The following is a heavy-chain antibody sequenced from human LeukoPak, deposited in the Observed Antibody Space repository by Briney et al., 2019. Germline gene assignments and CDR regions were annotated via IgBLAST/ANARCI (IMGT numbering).Heavy chain of an antibody. CDR3: AAYPNYYDSSGYYGNAFDI. V-gene: IGHV1-69*05. D-gene: IGHD3-22*01. Sequence: SVKVSCKTSGGTFSSYAISWVRQAPGQGLEWMGRIIPIFGTANYAQKFQGRVTITTDESTGTAYMELSSLRSEDTAVYYCAAYPNYYDSSGYYGNAFDIWGQGTMVTVSS. J-gene: IGHJ3*02. CDR1: GGTFSSYA. CDR2: IIPIFGTA.